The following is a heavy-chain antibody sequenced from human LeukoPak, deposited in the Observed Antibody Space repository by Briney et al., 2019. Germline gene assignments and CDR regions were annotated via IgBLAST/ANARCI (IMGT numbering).Heavy chain of an antibody. CDR1: GFTFSSYW. Sequence: PGGSLRLSCGASGFTFSSYWMSWVPQAPGKGLEWVANIKEEGSEKYYVDSVKGRLTISRDTAKSSLYLQMNSLRAEDTAVYYCARLRAGDYFDYWGQGTLVTVSS. CDR2: IKEEGSEK. CDR3: ARLRAGDYFDY. J-gene: IGHJ4*02. D-gene: IGHD6-19*01. V-gene: IGHV3-7*04.